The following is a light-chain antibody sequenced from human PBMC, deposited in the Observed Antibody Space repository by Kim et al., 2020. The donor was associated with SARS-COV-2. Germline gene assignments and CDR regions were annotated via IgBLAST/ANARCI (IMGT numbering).Light chain of an antibody. V-gene: IGKV1-5*01. Sequence: DIHMTQSPSTLSASIGDRVTITCRASQSVSSLLAWYQQKPGQAPNLLIYDASSLKSGVPSRFSGRGSGTEFTLTIRSLQPDDFATYYCQQYNTSPRTFGQGTKVEIK. CDR3: QQYNTSPRT. CDR2: DAS. J-gene: IGKJ1*01. CDR1: QSVSSL.